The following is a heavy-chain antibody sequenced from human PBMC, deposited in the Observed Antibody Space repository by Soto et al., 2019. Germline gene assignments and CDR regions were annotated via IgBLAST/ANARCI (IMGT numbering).Heavy chain of an antibody. CDR2: ISGSGGST. CDR3: AKDRGYYDSSGSNWFDR. D-gene: IGHD3-22*01. V-gene: IGHV3-23*01. J-gene: IGHJ5*02. Sequence: IISCAASGFTFSSYAMSWVRQAPGKGLEWVSAISGSGGSTYYADSVNGRFTISRDNSKNTLYLQMNSLRAEDTAVYYCAKDRGYYDSSGSNWFDRWGKGILVIVSS. CDR1: GFTFSSYA.